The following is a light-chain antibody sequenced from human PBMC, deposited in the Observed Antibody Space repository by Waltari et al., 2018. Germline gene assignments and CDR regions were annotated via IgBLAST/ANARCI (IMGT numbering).Light chain of an antibody. Sequence: QSALTQPRSVSGSPGQSVTISCNGTSSDVGGYNYVSWYQQPPGKAPKLIIYDVTKRPSGVPDRFSGSKSGNTASLTISGLQAEDEADYYCCSYGGSYSFVVFGGGTKLTVL. CDR2: DVT. V-gene: IGLV2-11*01. CDR1: SSDVGGYNY. CDR3: CSYGGSYSFVV. J-gene: IGLJ2*01.